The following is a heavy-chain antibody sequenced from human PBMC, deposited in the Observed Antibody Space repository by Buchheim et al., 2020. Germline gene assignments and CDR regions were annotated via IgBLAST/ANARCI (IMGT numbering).Heavy chain of an antibody. CDR2: ISSSSSTI. CDR1: GFTFSSYS. Sequence: EVQLVESGGGLVQPGGSLRLSCAASGFTFSSYSMNWVRQAPGKGLEWVSYISSSSSTIYYADSVTCRFTISRDNAKNSLYLQMNSLRAEDTAVYYCARDFGGLRFGDYYGMDVWGQGTT. CDR3: ARDFGGLRFGDYYGMDV. V-gene: IGHV3-48*01. J-gene: IGHJ6*02. D-gene: IGHD3-10*01.